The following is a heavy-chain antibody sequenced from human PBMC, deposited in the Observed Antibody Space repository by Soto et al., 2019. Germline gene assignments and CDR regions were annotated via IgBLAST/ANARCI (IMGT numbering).Heavy chain of an antibody. D-gene: IGHD5-12*01. CDR2: ISTGSNYI. CDR3: ARGRPLVATFFPPDY. V-gene: IGHV3-21*01. J-gene: IGHJ4*02. Sequence: GGSLRLSCAASGFTFSDYNMKWFRQAPGKGLEWVSSISTGSNYIYYADSVKGRFTISRDNAKNSLYLQMNSLRAEDTAVYYCARGRPLVATFFPPDYWGQGTLVTVSS. CDR1: GFTFSDYN.